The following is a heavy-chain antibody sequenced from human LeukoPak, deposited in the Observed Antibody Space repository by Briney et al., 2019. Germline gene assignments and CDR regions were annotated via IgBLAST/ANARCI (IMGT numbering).Heavy chain of an antibody. Sequence: SETLSLTCTVSGGSISSYYWSWIRQPAGKGLEWIGRIYTSGSTNYNPSLKSRVTISVDTSKNQFSLKLSSVTAADTAVYYCARDARVRGVTLRGYWFDPWGQGTLVTVSS. CDR1: GGSISSYY. J-gene: IGHJ5*02. CDR2: IYTSGST. CDR3: ARDARVRGVTLRGYWFDP. D-gene: IGHD3-10*01. V-gene: IGHV4-4*07.